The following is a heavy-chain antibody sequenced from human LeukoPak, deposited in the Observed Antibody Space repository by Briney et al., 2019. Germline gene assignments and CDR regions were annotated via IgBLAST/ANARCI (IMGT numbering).Heavy chain of an antibody. D-gene: IGHD2/OR15-2a*01. J-gene: IGHJ3*02. V-gene: IGHV1-8*01. CDR1: GYTFTSYD. CDR2: MNPNSGNT. Sequence: EASVKVSCKASGYTFTSYDINWVRQATGQGLEWMGWMNPNSGNTGYAQKFQGRVTMTRNTSISTAYMELSSLRSEDTAVYYCARGLSRSRAFDIWGQGTMVTVSS. CDR3: ARGLSRSRAFDI.